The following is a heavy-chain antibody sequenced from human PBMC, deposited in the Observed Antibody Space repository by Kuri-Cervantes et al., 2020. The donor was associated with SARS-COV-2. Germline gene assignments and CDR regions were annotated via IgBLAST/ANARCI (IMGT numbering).Heavy chain of an antibody. CDR2: IIPIFGIA. D-gene: IGHD5-18*01. J-gene: IGHJ6*02. CDR1: GGTFSSYA. V-gene: IGHV1-69*10. Sequence: SVKVSCKASGGTFSSYAISWVRQAPGQGLEWMGGIIPIFGIANYAQKFQGRVTITADKSTSTAYMELSSLRSEDTAVYYCARDRRIQLWLPPDYYYGMDVWGQGTTVTFSS. CDR3: ARDRRIQLWLPPDYYYGMDV.